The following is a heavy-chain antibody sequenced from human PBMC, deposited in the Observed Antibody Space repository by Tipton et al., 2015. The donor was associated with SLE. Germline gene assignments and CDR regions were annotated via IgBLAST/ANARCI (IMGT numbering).Heavy chain of an antibody. J-gene: IGHJ4*02. V-gene: IGHV3-21*01. D-gene: IGHD2-2*01. CDR2: ISAGDNYI. CDR3: ARDGAYCSSTSCPGPFYDY. CDR1: GFTLSSYG. Sequence: VQLVQSGGGVVQPGRSLRLSCAASGFTLSSYGMHWVRQAPGKGREWVSSISAGDNYIDYADSVKDRFTISRDNAKNSLYLQMNNLRAEETAVYYCARDGAYCSSTSCPGPFYDYWGQGTLVTVSS.